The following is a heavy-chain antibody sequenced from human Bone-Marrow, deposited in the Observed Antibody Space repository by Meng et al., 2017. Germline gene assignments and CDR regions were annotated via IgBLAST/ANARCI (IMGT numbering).Heavy chain of an antibody. CDR2: VHATGST. CDR1: GGSFSGYY. Sequence: SETLSLTCAVYGGSFSGYYWSWIRQPPGKGLEWIGRVHATGSTSYNPSLKSRVTISVDTSKNQFYLKLNSMTAADTAVYYCARDSFRSSFDSWGQGTLVTVSS. D-gene: IGHD2-21*01. CDR3: ARDSFRSSFDS. J-gene: IGHJ4*02. V-gene: IGHV4-59*10.